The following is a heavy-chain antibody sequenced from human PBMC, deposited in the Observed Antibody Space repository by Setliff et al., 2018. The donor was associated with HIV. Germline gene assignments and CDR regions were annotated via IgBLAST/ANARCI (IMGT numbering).Heavy chain of an antibody. Sequence: SVKVSCKASGGTFSSYAISWVRQAPGQGLEWMGGIIPIFGTANYAQKFQGRVTITTDESTTTAYMELSSLRSEGTALYYCARAGSSGCPYWGQGTLVTVSS. CDR1: GGTFSSYA. CDR3: ARAGSSGCPY. V-gene: IGHV1-69*05. CDR2: IIPIFGTA. D-gene: IGHD6-19*01. J-gene: IGHJ4*02.